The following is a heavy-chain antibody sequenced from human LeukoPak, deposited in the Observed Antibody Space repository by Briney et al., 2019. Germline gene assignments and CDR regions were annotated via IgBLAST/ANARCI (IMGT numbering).Heavy chain of an antibody. V-gene: IGHV5-51*01. CDR2: IYPGDSDT. D-gene: IGHD3-16*01. J-gene: IGHJ4*02. CDR3: ARLQFSTYYDYVWGSVCDY. Sequence: GESLKISCKGSGYSFTSYWIGWVRQMPGKGLEWMGIIYPGDSDTRYSPSFQGQVTISADKSISTAYLQWSSLKASDTAMYYCARLQFSTYYDYVWGSVCDYGRQGTLVTVSS. CDR1: GYSFTSYW.